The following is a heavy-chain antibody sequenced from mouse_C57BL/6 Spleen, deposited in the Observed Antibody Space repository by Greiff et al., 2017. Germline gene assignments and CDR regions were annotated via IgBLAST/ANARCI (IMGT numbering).Heavy chain of an antibody. CDR3: ARELYYYGSSYVWYFDV. CDR2: IDPANGNT. D-gene: IGHD1-1*01. Sequence: EVQLQQSVAELVRPGASVKLSCTASGFNIKNTYMHWVKQRPEQGLEWIGRIDPANGNTKYAPKFQGKATITADTSSNTAYLQLSSLTSEDTAIYYCARELYYYGSSYVWYFDVWGTGTTVTVSS. V-gene: IGHV14-3*01. CDR1: GFNIKNTY. J-gene: IGHJ1*03.